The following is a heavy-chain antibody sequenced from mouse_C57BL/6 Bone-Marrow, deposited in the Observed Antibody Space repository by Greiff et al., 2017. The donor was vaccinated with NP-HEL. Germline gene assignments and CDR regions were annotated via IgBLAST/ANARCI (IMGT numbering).Heavy chain of an antibody. Sequence: EVQRVESGAELVRPGASVKLSCTASGFNIKDDYMHWVKQRPEQGLEWIGWMDPENGDTEYASKFQGKATITADTSSNTAYLQLSSLTSEDTAVYYCTFIYYDYDESWGQGTTLTVSS. CDR3: TFIYYDYDES. CDR2: MDPENGDT. J-gene: IGHJ2*01. CDR1: GFNIKDDY. D-gene: IGHD2-4*01. V-gene: IGHV14-4*01.